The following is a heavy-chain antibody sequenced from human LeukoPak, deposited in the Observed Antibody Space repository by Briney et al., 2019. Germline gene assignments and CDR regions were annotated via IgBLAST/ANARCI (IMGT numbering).Heavy chain of an antibody. V-gene: IGHV1-2*02. D-gene: IGHD6-13*01. CDR2: INPNSGDT. CDR3: AKSAQYSSAWFTGSFDY. Sequence: GASVKVSCKASVYTFSGYYLHWLRQAPGQGLQWVGLINPNSGDTHYAQMFQGRVTMTRDTSINTAYMELRRVRSDDTAVYYCAKSAQYSSAWFTGSFDYWGQGTLVTVSS. CDR1: VYTFSGYY. J-gene: IGHJ4*02.